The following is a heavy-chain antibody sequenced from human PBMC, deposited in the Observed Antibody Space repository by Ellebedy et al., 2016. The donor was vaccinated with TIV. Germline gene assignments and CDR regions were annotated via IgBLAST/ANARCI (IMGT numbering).Heavy chain of an antibody. CDR2: IKAGTGNT. Sequence: AASVKVSCKASGYTFTSYAMHWVRQAPAQRLEWMGWIKAGTGNTKYTQKFQGRVTITTDTSASTAYMELSSLRSEDTALYYGVRGGFGQYCTDGVCLQGLDYWGQGTLVTVSS. CDR1: GYTFTSYA. J-gene: IGHJ4*02. V-gene: IGHV1-3*01. D-gene: IGHD2-8*01. CDR3: VRGGFGQYCTDGVCLQGLDY.